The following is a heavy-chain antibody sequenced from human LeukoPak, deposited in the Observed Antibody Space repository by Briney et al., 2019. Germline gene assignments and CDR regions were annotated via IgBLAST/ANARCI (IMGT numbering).Heavy chain of an antibody. CDR1: GFTFIYYC. J-gene: IGHJ6*02. CDR3: ARHILWFGESGGMDV. V-gene: IGHV3-7*02. Sequence: GGSLTLSCAASGFTFIYYCMNCAPQAPGEGVEWLTNIKGDGSETHYVDSVKGRFTIARDNAKNSMYLQMNSLRAEDAAVYYCARHILWFGESGGMDVWGQGTTVTVSS. CDR2: IKGDGSET. D-gene: IGHD3-10*01.